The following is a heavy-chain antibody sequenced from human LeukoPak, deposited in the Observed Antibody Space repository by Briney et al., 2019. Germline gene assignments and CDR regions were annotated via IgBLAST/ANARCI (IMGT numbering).Heavy chain of an antibody. D-gene: IGHD1-26*01. CDR3: TRRVGY. J-gene: IGHJ4*02. CDR2: IRSELYGGTP. CDR1: SSGGYY. V-gene: IGHV3-49*03. Sequence: SSGGYYWTWFRQAPGKGLEWVGYIRSELYGGTPEYAASVKDRFIISRDDSKSILYLQMNSLKTEDTAIYFCTRRVGYWGQGTLVTVST.